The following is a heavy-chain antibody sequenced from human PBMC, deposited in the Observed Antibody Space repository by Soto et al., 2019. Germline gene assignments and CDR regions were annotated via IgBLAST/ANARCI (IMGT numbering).Heavy chain of an antibody. CDR2: ISGHNGNT. CDR1: GYTFTNYG. V-gene: IGHV1-18*04. CDR3: ARADETEMSDY. J-gene: IGHJ4*02. Sequence: ASVKVSCKTSGYTFTNYGITCVRQAPGQGLEWMGCISGHNGNTHNAKKFQGRVTMTTETSMSTAYMELRSLRSDDTAVYYCARADETEMSDYWGQGTLVTVSS.